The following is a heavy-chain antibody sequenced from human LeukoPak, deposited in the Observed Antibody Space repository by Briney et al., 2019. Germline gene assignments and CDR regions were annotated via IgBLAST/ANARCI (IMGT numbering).Heavy chain of an antibody. J-gene: IGHJ4*02. D-gene: IGHD1-26*01. Sequence: PGGSLRLSCAASGFTFSSYCMSWVRQAPGKGLEWVAKTKQDGSEKNYVYSEKGRFTISRDNTKNSLFMQMNITRAENTADYYCGREWLLLGWGQGTLVAVSS. CDR2: TKQDGSEK. CDR1: GFTFSSYC. CDR3: GREWLLLG. V-gene: IGHV3-7*01.